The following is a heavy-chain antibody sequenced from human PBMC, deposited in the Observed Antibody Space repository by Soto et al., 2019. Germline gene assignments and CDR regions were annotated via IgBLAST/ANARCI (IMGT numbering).Heavy chain of an antibody. CDR1: GGSISSGSYY. D-gene: IGHD4-17*01. V-gene: IGHV4-31*03. Sequence: QVQLQESGPGLVKPSQTLSLTCTVSGGSISSGSYYWSWIRQHPGKGLEWIGYIYYSGSTYYNPTLKSRVTISVDTSKNQFSLKLSSVTAADTAVYYCERFKTTAGRAFDIGGQGTMVTVSS. J-gene: IGHJ3*02. CDR2: IYYSGST. CDR3: ERFKTTAGRAFDI.